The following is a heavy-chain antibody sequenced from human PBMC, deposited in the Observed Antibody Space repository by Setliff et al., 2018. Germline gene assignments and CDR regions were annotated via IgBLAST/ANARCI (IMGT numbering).Heavy chain of an antibody. CDR1: GASINNHY. Sequence: PSETLSLTCTVSGASINNHYWAWIRQPPGKGLEWIGYVSHSGSTDYNPSLRSLVTVSVDTSRIHFSLKLRSVTAADTAVYYCARAPGRQDYHYMELWGKGTTVTVSS. J-gene: IGHJ6*03. CDR2: VSHSGST. D-gene: IGHD2-15*01. CDR3: ARAPGRQDYHYMEL. V-gene: IGHV4-59*11.